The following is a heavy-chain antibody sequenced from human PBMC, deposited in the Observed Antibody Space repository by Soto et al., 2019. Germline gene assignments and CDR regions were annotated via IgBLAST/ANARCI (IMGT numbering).Heavy chain of an antibody. Sequence: GGSLRLSCAASGFTFSSYAMSWVRQAPGKGLEWVSAISGSGGSTYYADSVKGRCTISRDNSKNTLYLQMNSLRAEDTAVDFCAKWAGGGWGAFDILGQGTMVTVSS. J-gene: IGHJ3*02. D-gene: IGHD6-19*01. CDR1: GFTFSSYA. CDR2: ISGSGGST. V-gene: IGHV3-23*01. CDR3: AKWAGGGWGAFDI.